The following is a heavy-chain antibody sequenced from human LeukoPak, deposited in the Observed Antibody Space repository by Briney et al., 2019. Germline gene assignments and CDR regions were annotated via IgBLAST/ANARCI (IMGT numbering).Heavy chain of an antibody. D-gene: IGHD3-3*01. V-gene: IGHV4-4*07. CDR1: GDSISNYY. Sequence: SETLSLTCTVSGDSISNYYWSWIRQPAGKGLEWIGRIYNSGSTKYNPSLRSRVTISVDKSKNQFSLKLSSVTAADTAMYYCASPTVMDFWSGYYNNWFNPWGQGTLVTVSS. CDR2: IYNSGST. J-gene: IGHJ5*02. CDR3: ASPTVMDFWSGYYNNWFNP.